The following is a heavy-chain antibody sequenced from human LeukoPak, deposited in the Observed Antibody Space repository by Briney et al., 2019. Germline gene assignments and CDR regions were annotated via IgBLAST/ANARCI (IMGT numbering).Heavy chain of an antibody. D-gene: IGHD6-13*01. Sequence: ASVKVSCKASGYTFTSYGISWVRQAPGQGLEWMGWISAYNGNTNYAQKLQGRVTMTTDTSTSTAYTELRSLRSDDTAVYYCARDSSSWNTPSDYWGQGTLVTVSS. CDR1: GYTFTSYG. V-gene: IGHV1-18*01. CDR2: ISAYNGNT. J-gene: IGHJ4*02. CDR3: ARDSSSWNTPSDY.